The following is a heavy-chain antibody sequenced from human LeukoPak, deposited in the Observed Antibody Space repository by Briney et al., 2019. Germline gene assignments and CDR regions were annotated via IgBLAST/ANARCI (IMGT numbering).Heavy chain of an antibody. Sequence: PGGSLRLSCAASGFTFSSYGMHWVRQAPDKGLEWVAVIWYDGSNKYYADSVKGRFTISRDNSKNTLYLQMNSLRAEDTAVYYCARAPCGGDCYTPEYFQHWGQGTLVTVSS. D-gene: IGHD2-21*02. CDR1: GFTFSSYG. J-gene: IGHJ1*01. V-gene: IGHV3-33*01. CDR3: ARAPCGGDCYTPEYFQH. CDR2: IWYDGSNK.